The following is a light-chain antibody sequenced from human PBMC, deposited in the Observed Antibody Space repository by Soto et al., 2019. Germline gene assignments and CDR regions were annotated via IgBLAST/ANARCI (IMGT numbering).Light chain of an antibody. Sequence: QSVLTQPASVSGSPGQSITISCTGTSSDVGGYNYVSWYQQHPGKAPKLMIYEVSNRPSGVSNRFSGSKSGNTASLTISGLQAEEEADYYCSSYTSSSTSVLGTGTKVTV. J-gene: IGLJ1*01. CDR3: SSYTSSSTSV. CDR1: SSDVGGYNY. V-gene: IGLV2-14*01. CDR2: EVS.